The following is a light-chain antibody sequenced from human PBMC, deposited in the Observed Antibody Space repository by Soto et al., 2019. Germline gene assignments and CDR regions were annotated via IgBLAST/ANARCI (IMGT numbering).Light chain of an antibody. J-gene: IGKJ4*02. V-gene: IGKV1-39*01. CDR2: SAS. CDR3: KQSYTTPRT. Sequence: DIQMTHSPSSLSASVRDRVTITCRASQYISTYLNWYRQKSGKAPEVLIYSASTLQSGVPSRFSGRRSGTGFTLTIIGLQSEDCGTYYCKQSYTTPRTFGAGTKVEIX. CDR1: QYISTY.